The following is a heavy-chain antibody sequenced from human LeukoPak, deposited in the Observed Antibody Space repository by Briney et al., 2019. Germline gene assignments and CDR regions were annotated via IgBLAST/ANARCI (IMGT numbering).Heavy chain of an antibody. CDR3: AVGFTIFGVVDAFDI. CDR2: ISAYNGNT. D-gene: IGHD3-3*01. CDR1: GYTFTSYG. V-gene: IGHV1-18*01. J-gene: IGHJ3*02. Sequence: GASVKVSCKASGYTFTSYGISWVRQAPGQGLEWMGWISAYNGNTNYAQKLQGRVTMTTDTSTSTAYMELRSLRSDDTAVYYCAVGFTIFGVVDAFDIWGQGTMVTVSS.